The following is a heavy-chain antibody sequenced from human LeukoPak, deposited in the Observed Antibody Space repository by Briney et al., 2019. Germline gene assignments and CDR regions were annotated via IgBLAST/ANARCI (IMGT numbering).Heavy chain of an antibody. CDR1: GFTFGSYW. Sequence: GGSLRLSCAASGFTFGSYWMSWVRQAPGKGLEWVANIKQDGSEKYYVDSVKGRFTISRDNAKNSLYLQMNSLRAEDTAVYYCARVGSGWYNYFDYWGQGTLVTVSS. J-gene: IGHJ4*02. CDR2: IKQDGSEK. CDR3: ARVGSGWYNYFDY. V-gene: IGHV3-7*01. D-gene: IGHD6-19*01.